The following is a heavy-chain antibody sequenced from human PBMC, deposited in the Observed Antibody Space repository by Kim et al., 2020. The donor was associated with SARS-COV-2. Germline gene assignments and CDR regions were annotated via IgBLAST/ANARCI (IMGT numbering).Heavy chain of an antibody. J-gene: IGHJ6*02. Sequence: ASVKVSCKASGYTFTSYAMNWVRQAPGQGLEWMGWINTNTGNPTYAQGFTGRFVFSLDTSVSTAYLQISSLKAEDTAVYYCARRPPPSAGYYPYYYYYGMDVWGQGTTVTVSS. V-gene: IGHV7-4-1*02. CDR2: INTNTGNP. D-gene: IGHD3-22*01. CDR3: ARRPPPSAGYYPYYYYYGMDV. CDR1: GYTFTSYA.